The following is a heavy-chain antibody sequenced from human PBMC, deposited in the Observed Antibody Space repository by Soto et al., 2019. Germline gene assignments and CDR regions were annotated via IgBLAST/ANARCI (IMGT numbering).Heavy chain of an antibody. CDR2: IDWDDDK. CDR3: ARIGGYCSSTSCYGPYYYYYMDV. J-gene: IGHJ6*03. D-gene: IGHD2-2*01. V-gene: IGHV2-70*11. Sequence: SGPTLVNPTQTLTLTCTFSGFSLSTSGMCVSWIRQPPGKALEWLARIDWDDDKYYSTSLKTRLTISKDTSKNQVVLTMTNMDPVDTATYYCARIGGYCSSTSCYGPYYYYYMDVWGKGTTVTV. CDR1: GFSLSTSGMC.